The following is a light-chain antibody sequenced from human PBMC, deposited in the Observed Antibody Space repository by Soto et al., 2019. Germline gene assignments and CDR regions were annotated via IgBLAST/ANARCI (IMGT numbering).Light chain of an antibody. CDR1: SSNIGSKF. J-gene: IGLJ3*02. CDR3: AACYVRLSGV. CDR2: RDD. Sequence: QSVLSQPPSASGTPGQRVTISCSGSSSNIGSKFVYWYQQLPGTAPKLLIYRDDQRPSGVPDRFSGSKSGTSASLAISGLRSEDEGDYYCAACYVRLSGVFGGGNKLTVL. V-gene: IGLV1-47*01.